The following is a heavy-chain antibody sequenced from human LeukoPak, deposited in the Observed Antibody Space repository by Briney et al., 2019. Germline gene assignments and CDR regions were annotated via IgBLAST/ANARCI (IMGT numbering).Heavy chain of an antibody. CDR1: GFTFSNYG. V-gene: IGHV3-30*02. J-gene: IGHJ4*02. Sequence: GGSLRLSCAASGFTFSNYGMHWVRRAPGKGLEWVAFIRYDGSNKYYADSVKGRFTISRDNSKNTLYLQMNSLRAEDTAVYYCAKDGDRDNWNDYWGQGTLVTVSS. CDR3: AKDGDRDNWNDY. CDR2: IRYDGSNK. D-gene: IGHD1-20*01.